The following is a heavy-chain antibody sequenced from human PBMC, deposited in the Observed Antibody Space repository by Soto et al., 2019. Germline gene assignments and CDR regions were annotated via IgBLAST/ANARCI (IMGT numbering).Heavy chain of an antibody. D-gene: IGHD6-6*01. CDR3: ASLISSSFPYFEY. CDR2: IYYSGST. V-gene: IGHV4-31*03. Sequence: SETLSLTCTVSGGSISSGGYYWSWIRQHPGKGLEWIGYIYYSGSTYYNPSLKSRVTISVDTSKNQFSLKLSSVTAADTAVYYCASLISSSFPYFEYWGQGTLVTVSS. J-gene: IGHJ4*02. CDR1: GGSISSGGYY.